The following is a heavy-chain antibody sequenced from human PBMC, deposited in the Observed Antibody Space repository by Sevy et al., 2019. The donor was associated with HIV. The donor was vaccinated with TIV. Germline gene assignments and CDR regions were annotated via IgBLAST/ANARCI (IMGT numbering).Heavy chain of an antibody. J-gene: IGHJ6*02. V-gene: IGHV3-30-3*01. CDR2: ISYDGSNK. Sequence: GGSLRLSCAASGFTFSSYAVHWVRQAPGKGLEWVAVISYDGSNKYYADSVKGRFTISRDNSKNTLYLQMNSLRAEDTAVYYCARATPIFGGGGATNYYGMDVWGQGTTVTVSS. CDR3: ARATPIFGGGGATNYYGMDV. CDR1: GFTFSSYA. D-gene: IGHD3-10*01.